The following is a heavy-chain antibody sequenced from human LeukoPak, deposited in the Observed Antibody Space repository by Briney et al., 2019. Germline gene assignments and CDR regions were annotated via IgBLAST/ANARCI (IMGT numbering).Heavy chain of an antibody. Sequence: QPGGSLRLSCAASGFTFSSYAMSWVRQAPGKGLEWVSGISGSGDNTYYADSVKGRFTISRDNAKNSLYLQMNSLRDEDTAVYYCARDRDWAFDYWGQGTLVTVSS. V-gene: IGHV3-23*01. CDR1: GFTFSSYA. D-gene: IGHD2-21*02. CDR2: ISGSGDNT. CDR3: ARDRDWAFDY. J-gene: IGHJ4*02.